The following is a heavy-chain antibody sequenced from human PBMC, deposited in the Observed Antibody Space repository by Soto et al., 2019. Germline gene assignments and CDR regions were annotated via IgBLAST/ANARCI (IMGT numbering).Heavy chain of an antibody. J-gene: IGHJ4*02. CDR1: GFTFSNAW. CDR2: IKSKTDRGTT. Sequence: GGSLRLSCAASGFTFSNAWMSWVRQAPRKGLEWVGRIKSKTDRGTTDYAAPVKGRFTISRDDSKNTMYLQMNSLKTQDTGVYYCSTEPYDYSSSWYPGFFDDWGQGSLVTVSS. D-gene: IGHD6-13*01. V-gene: IGHV3-15*01. CDR3: STEPYDYSSSWYPGFFDD.